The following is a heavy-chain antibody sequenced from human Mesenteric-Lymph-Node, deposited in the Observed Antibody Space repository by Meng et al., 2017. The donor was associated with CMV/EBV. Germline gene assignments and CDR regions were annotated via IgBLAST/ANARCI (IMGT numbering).Heavy chain of an antibody. CDR3: ARVKVVPTAIGGKIDY. CDR1: GGSISSSSYY. CDR2: MYYSGST. Sequence: SETLSLTCTVSGGSISSSSYYWGWIRQPPGKGLEWIAHMYYSGSTYYNPSLKSRVTTSVDTSKNQFSLKLSSVTAADTAVYYCARVKVVPTAIGGKIDYWGQGTLVTVSS. D-gene: IGHD2-2*02. J-gene: IGHJ4*02. V-gene: IGHV4-39*07.